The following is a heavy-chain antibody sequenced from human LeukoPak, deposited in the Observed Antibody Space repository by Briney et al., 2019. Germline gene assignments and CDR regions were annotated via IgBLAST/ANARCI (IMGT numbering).Heavy chain of an antibody. CDR1: GYSISSGYY. CDR3: ARDGEGAASSGRPFRYYYYYMDV. Sequence: SETLSLTCIVSGYSISSGYYWSWIRQPAGKGLEWIGRIYTSGSTNYNPSLKSRVTISVDTSKNQFSLKLSSVTAADTAVYYCARDGEGAASSGRPFRYYYYYMDVWGKGTTVTISS. D-gene: IGHD6-19*01. J-gene: IGHJ6*03. V-gene: IGHV4-61*02. CDR2: IYTSGST.